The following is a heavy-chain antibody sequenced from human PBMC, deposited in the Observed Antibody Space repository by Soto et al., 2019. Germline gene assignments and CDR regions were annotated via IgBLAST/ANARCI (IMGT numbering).Heavy chain of an antibody. V-gene: IGHV1-69*12. D-gene: IGHD2-15*01. CDR3: ARGGYCSGGSCYEFRSKEVGYFDY. CDR1: GGTFSSYA. J-gene: IGHJ4*02. Sequence: QVQLVQSGAEVKKPGSSVKVSCKASGGTFSSYAISWVRQAPGQGLEWMGGIIPIFGTANYAQKFQGRVTITADESTSTAYMELSSLRSEDTAVYYCARGGYCSGGSCYEFRSKEVGYFDYWGQGTLVTVSS. CDR2: IIPIFGTA.